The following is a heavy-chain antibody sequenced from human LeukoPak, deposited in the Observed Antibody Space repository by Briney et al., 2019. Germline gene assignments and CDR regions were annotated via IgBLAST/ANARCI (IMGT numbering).Heavy chain of an antibody. Sequence: GGSLRLSCAASGFTFSNAWMSWVRQAPGKGLEWVGRIKSKTDGGTTDYAAPVKGRFTISRDDSKSTLYLQMNSLKTEDTAVYYCTTDAYYYDSSGYYYFDYWGQGTLVTVSS. CDR3: TTDAYYYDSSGYYYFDY. CDR2: IKSKTDGGTT. CDR1: GFTFSNAW. V-gene: IGHV3-15*01. J-gene: IGHJ4*02. D-gene: IGHD3-22*01.